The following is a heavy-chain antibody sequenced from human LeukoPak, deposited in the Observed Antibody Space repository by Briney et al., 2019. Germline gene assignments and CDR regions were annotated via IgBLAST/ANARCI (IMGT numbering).Heavy chain of an antibody. D-gene: IGHD6-13*01. CDR1: GFTFSDYW. V-gene: IGHV3-7*01. CDR3: VRAIAAAASY. J-gene: IGHJ4*02. Sequence: GGSLRLSCAASGFTFSDYWMHWVRQATGRGLEWVANIKQEGSERYYVDSVKGRLTITRDNAKNSLSVQMNSLRVEDTAVYYCVRAIAAAASYWGQGTLVTVSS. CDR2: IKQEGSER.